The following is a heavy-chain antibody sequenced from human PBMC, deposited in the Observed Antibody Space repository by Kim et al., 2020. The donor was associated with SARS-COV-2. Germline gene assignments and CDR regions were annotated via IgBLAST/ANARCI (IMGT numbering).Heavy chain of an antibody. Sequence: LQSRVTISVDTSNNQFSLKLSSVTAADTAVYYCARLNLGDSYSYDYYFDYWGQGTLVTVSS. CDR3: ARLNLGDSYSYDYYFDY. J-gene: IGHJ4*02. V-gene: IGHV4-39*01. D-gene: IGHD5-18*01.